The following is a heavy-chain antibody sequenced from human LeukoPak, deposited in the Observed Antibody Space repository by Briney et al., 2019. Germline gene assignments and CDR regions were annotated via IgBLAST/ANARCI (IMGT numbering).Heavy chain of an antibody. D-gene: IGHD6-13*01. J-gene: IGHJ4*02. V-gene: IGHV3-7*03. Sequence: PGGSLRLSCAASGFSFSGHWMSWVRQAPGTGLEWVANINFDGTEKYYMDAAKGRFTVSRDNAKNSMFPEMSSLRAEDTAIYYCARDHAVTAAGQDFWGQGALVTVSS. CDR2: INFDGTEK. CDR1: GFSFSGHW. CDR3: ARDHAVTAAGQDF.